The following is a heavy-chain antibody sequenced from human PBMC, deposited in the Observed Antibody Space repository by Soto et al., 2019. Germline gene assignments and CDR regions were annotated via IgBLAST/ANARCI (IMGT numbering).Heavy chain of an antibody. CDR1: GFTLSSYS. V-gene: IGHV3-48*02. CDR2: ISSSSSTI. J-gene: IGHJ6*02. CDR3: ARDNPRSSGWDV. Sequence: EVQLVESGGGLVQPGGSLRLSCEASGFTLSSYSMNWARQAPGQGLEWVSYISSSSSTIYYADSVKGRFIISRDNAKNSLYLQMNSLRDEDTDVYYCARDNPRSSGWDVWGQGTTVTVSS.